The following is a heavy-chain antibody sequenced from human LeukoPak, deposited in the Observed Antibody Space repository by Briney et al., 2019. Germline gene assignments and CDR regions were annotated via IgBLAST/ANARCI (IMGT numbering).Heavy chain of an antibody. CDR2: IYYSGST. CDR3: ARQASGEQWLVRASYDY. V-gene: IGHV4-39*01. D-gene: IGHD6-19*01. CDR1: GVSISSSSYY. J-gene: IGHJ4*02. Sequence: SETLSLTCTVSGVSISSSSYYWGWIRQPPGKGLEWIGSIYYSGSTYYNPSLKSRVTISVDTSKNQFSLKLSSVTAADTAVYYCARQASGEQWLVRASYDYWGQGTLVTVSS.